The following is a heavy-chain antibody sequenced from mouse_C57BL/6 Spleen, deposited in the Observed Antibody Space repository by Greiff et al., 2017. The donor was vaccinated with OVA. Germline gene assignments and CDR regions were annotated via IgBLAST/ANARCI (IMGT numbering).Heavy chain of an antibody. Sequence: EADGVDFSRYWMSWVRRAPGKGLEWIGEINPDSSTINYAPSLKDKFIISRDNAKNTLYLQMSKVRSEDTALYYCARYYDYDGNYFDYWGQGTTLTVSS. V-gene: IGHV4-1*01. CDR1: GVDFSRYW. CDR2: INPDSSTI. D-gene: IGHD2-4*01. J-gene: IGHJ2*01. CDR3: ARYYDYDGNYFDY.